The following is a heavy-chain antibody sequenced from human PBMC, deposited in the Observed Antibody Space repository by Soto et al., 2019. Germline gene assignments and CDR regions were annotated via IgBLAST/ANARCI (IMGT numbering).Heavy chain of an antibody. CDR2: IMPLYAKP. CDR3: ASLNNWSSGDGRIDV. V-gene: IGHV1-69*01. J-gene: IGHJ6*02. D-gene: IGHD1-20*01. Sequence: QVQLVQSGAEVNKPGSSVKVSCKASGGTFNTYTISWVRQVPGQGLEWMGGIMPLYAKPTYAQTFQGRLMIAADEHTNTVDMELSSLRSEDTALYYCASLNNWSSGDGRIDVWGRGTAVSVSS. CDR1: GGTFNTYT.